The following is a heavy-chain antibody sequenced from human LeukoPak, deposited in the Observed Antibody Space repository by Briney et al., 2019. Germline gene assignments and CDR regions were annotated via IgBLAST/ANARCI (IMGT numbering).Heavy chain of an antibody. V-gene: IGHV5-51*01. Sequence: GESLKISCKGSGYTFSNYWIGWVRQMPGKGLEWMGIIYPGDSDTRYSPSFQGQVTISADKSISTTYLQWSSLKASDTAMYYCARDRVRGNANPYFDYWGQGTLVTVSS. D-gene: IGHD1-1*01. CDR1: GYTFSNYW. J-gene: IGHJ4*02. CDR2: IYPGDSDT. CDR3: ARDRVRGNANPYFDY.